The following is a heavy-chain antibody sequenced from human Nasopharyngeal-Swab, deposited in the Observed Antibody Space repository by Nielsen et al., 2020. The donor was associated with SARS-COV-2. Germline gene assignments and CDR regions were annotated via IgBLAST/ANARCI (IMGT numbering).Heavy chain of an antibody. J-gene: IGHJ1*01. Sequence: GGSLRLSCAASGFTFNSYAMHWVRQAPGKGLEWVAVISYDGSNKYYADSVKGRFTISRDNSKNTLYLQMNSLRAEDTAVYYCARPDYDASFQHWGQGTLVTVSS. CDR1: GFTFNSYA. CDR3: ARPDYDASFQH. V-gene: IGHV3-30-3*01. D-gene: IGHD3-22*01. CDR2: ISYDGSNK.